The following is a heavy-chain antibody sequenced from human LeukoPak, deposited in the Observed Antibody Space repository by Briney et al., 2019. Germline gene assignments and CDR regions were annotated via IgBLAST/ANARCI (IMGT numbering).Heavy chain of an antibody. V-gene: IGHV4-39*07. CDR1: GGSISSSSYY. J-gene: IGHJ4*02. CDR3: SRENGAFSPFGY. Sequence: QLQLQESGPGLVKPSETLSLTCTVSGGSISSSSYYWGWIRQPPGQGLEWIGEISLSGLTNSNPSLKSRVTVSLDKSKNHLSLNLTSVTAADTAVYYCSRENGAFSPFGYWGQGTLVTVPS. D-gene: IGHD2-8*01. CDR2: ISLSGLT.